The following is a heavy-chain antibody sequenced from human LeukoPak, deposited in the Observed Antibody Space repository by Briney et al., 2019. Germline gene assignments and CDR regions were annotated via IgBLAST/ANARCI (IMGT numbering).Heavy chain of an antibody. J-gene: IGHJ3*02. V-gene: IGHV3-23*01. CDR2: ISGSGGST. CDR1: GFTFSSYA. Sequence: PGGSLRLSCAASGFTFSSYAMSWVRQAPGKGLEWVSAISGSGGSTYSADSVKGRFTISRDNSKNTLYLQMNSLRAEDTAVYYCARDLREHGVFDIWGQGTMVTVSS. D-gene: IGHD1-26*01. CDR3: ARDLREHGVFDI.